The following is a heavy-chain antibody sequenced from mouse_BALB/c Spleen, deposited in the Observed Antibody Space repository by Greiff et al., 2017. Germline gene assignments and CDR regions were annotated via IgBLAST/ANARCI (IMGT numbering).Heavy chain of an antibody. CDR1: GYNFTSYW. Sequence: QVQLKQPGAELVKPGTSVKLSCKASGYNFTSYWINWVKLRPGQGLEWIGDIYPGSGSTNYNEKFKSKATLTVDTSSSTAYMQLSSLASEDSALYYCARTYYGYQPYAMDYWGQGTSVTVSS. CDR3: ARTYYGYQPYAMDY. D-gene: IGHD1-2*01. CDR2: IYPGSGST. J-gene: IGHJ4*01. V-gene: IGHV1-55*01.